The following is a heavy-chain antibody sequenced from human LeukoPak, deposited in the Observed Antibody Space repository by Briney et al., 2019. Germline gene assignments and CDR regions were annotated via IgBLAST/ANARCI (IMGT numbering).Heavy chain of an antibody. CDR1: GGSISSYY. V-gene: IGHV4-59*01. Sequence: SETLSLTCTVSGGSISSYYWSWIRQPPGKGLEWIGYIYYSGSTNYNPSLKSRVTISVDTSKNQFSLKLSSVTAADTAVYYCARGTMIAPGYFDYWGQGTLVTVSS. D-gene: IGHD3-22*01. CDR3: ARGTMIAPGYFDY. CDR2: IYYSGST. J-gene: IGHJ4*02.